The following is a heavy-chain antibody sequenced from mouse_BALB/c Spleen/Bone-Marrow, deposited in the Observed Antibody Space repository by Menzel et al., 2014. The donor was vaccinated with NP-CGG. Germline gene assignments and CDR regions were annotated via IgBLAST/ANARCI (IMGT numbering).Heavy chain of an antibody. Sequence: VQLQQSGAELVKPGASVKLSCTASGLNIKDTYMHWVKQRPEQGLEWIGRIDPANGNTKYDPKFQGKVTITADTSSNTAYLQLSSLTSEDTAVYYCAFYYYGSSLFAYWGQGTLVTVSA. CDR1: GLNIKDTY. J-gene: IGHJ3*01. V-gene: IGHV14-3*02. CDR2: IDPANGNT. CDR3: AFYYYGSSLFAY. D-gene: IGHD1-1*01.